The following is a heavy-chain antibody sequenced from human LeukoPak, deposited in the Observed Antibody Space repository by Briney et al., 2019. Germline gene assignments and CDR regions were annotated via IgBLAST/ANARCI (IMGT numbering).Heavy chain of an antibody. V-gene: IGHV3-23*01. CDR3: AKGLGGGYCSSTSCYPLDY. Sequence: GGSLRLSCAASGFTFSSYAMSWVRQAPGKGLEWVSATSGSGGSKYYADSVKGRFTISRDNSKNTLYLQMNSLRAEDTAIYYCAKGLGGGYCSSTSCYPLDYWGQGALVTVSS. D-gene: IGHD2-2*01. CDR2: TSGSGGSK. CDR1: GFTFSSYA. J-gene: IGHJ4*02.